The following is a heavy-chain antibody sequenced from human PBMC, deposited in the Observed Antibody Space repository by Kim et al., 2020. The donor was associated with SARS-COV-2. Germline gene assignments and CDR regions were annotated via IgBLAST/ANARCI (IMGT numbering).Heavy chain of an antibody. CDR2: IYHSGST. CDR3: GCDVSSRPLAS. Sequence: SETLSLTCTVSGGSVSTTDYYWGWIRQPPGKGLDWIGIYHSGSTYYTPSLSSRVIIFVATSKHQFSLRLCSFPAATPAVYFCGCDVSSRPLASCGQGTLV. V-gene: IGHV4-39*01. D-gene: IGHD6-6*01. J-gene: IGHJ1*01. CDR1: GGSVSTTDYY.